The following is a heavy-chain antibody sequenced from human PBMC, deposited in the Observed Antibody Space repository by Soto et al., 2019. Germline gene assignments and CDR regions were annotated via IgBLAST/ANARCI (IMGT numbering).Heavy chain of an antibody. CDR3: ARGGSLELRPGYFDY. CDR2: IYYSGST. D-gene: IGHD1-7*01. V-gene: IGHV4-59*01. J-gene: IGHJ4*02. CDR1: GGSISSYY. Sequence: SETLSLTCTVSGGSISSYYWRWIRQPPGQGLEWIGDIYYSGSTNYNPSLKTRVTISLDTSNHQFSLKLSSVTAADTAVYYCARGGSLELRPGYFDYRGQGTLVTVSS.